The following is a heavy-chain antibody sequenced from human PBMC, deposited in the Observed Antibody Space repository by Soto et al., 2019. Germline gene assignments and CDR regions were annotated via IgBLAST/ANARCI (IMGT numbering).Heavy chain of an antibody. CDR2: IWYDGSNK. D-gene: IGHD5-12*01. CDR1: GFTFSSYG. J-gene: IGHJ4*02. V-gene: IGHV3-33*01. CDR3: ARDQSIVATIFDY. Sequence: QVQLVESGGGVVQPGRSLRLSCAASGFTFSSYGMHWVRQAPGKGLEWVAVIWYDGSNKYYADSVKGRFTISRDNSKNTLYLQMNSLRAEDTAVYYCARDQSIVATIFDYWGQGTLVTVSS.